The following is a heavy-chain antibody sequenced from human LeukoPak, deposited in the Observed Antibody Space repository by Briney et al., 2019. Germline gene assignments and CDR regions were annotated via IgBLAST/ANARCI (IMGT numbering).Heavy chain of an antibody. CDR2: IKQDGSEK. J-gene: IGHJ4*02. V-gene: IGHV3-7*01. Sequence: GGSLRLSCVASGFTSSNYWMSWVRQAPGKGLEWVANIKQDGSEKYYVDSVKGRFTISRDNAKNSLYLQMNSLRAEDTAVYYCARDLSGVTGYTYGRGIDYWGQGTLVTVSS. CDR1: GFTSSNYW. D-gene: IGHD5-18*01. CDR3: ARDLSGVTGYTYGRGIDY.